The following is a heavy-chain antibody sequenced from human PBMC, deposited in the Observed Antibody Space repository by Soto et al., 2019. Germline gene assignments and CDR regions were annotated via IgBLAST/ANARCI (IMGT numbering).Heavy chain of an antibody. J-gene: IGHJ6*02. Sequence: GASVKVSCKASGYTFTSYAMHWVRQAPGQRLEWMGWINVGNGNTKYSQKFQGRVTITRDTSASTAYMELSSLRSEDTAVYYCAKNYYGSGDYYYYYGVDVWGQGTKVTVSS. CDR1: GYTFTSYA. CDR2: INVGNGNT. V-gene: IGHV1-3*01. D-gene: IGHD3-10*01. CDR3: AKNYYGSGDYYYYYGVDV.